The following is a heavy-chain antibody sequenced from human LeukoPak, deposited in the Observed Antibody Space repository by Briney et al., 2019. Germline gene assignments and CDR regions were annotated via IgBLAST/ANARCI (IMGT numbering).Heavy chain of an antibody. V-gene: IGHV4-34*01. J-gene: IGHJ4*02. Sequence: SETLSLTCAVYGGSFSGYYWSWIRQPPGKGLEWIGEINHSGSTNYNPSLKSRVTISVDTSKIQFSLKLSSVTAADTAVYYCARARRHGSGSYRYWGQGTLVTVSS. CDR2: INHSGST. D-gene: IGHD3-10*01. CDR1: GGSFSGYY. CDR3: ARARRHGSGSYRY.